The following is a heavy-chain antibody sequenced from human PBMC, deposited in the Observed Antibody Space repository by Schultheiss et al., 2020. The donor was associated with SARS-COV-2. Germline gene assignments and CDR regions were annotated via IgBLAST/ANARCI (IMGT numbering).Heavy chain of an antibody. V-gene: IGHV3-23*01. CDR1: GFTFSSYA. CDR3: AREFLDSSSWFYYYYYYMDV. Sequence: GGSLRLSCAASGFTFSSYAMSWVRQAPGKGLEWVSAISGSGGGTYYADSVKGRFTISRDNSKNTLYLQMNSLRAEDTAVYYCAREFLDSSSWFYYYYYYMDVWGKGTTVTVSS. D-gene: IGHD6-13*01. J-gene: IGHJ6*03. CDR2: ISGSGGGT.